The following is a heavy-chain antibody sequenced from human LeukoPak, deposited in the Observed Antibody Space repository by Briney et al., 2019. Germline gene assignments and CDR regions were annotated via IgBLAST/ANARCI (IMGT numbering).Heavy chain of an antibody. CDR1: GYTFTSYD. Sequence: ASVKVSCKASGYTFTSYDINWVRQATGQGLEWMGWMNPNSGNTGYAQKFQGRVTMTRNTSISTAYMELSSLRSEDTAVYYCARILRFFRTLDVWGKGTTVTVFS. CDR2: MNPNSGNT. D-gene: IGHD3-3*01. CDR3: ARILRFFRTLDV. V-gene: IGHV1-8*01. J-gene: IGHJ6*04.